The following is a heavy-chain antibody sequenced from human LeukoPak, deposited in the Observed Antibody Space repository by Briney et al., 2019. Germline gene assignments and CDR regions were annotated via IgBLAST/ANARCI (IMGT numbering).Heavy chain of an antibody. D-gene: IGHD3-10*01. V-gene: IGHV1-46*01. Sequence: ASVKVSCKASGGTFSSYAISWVRQAPGQGLEWMGIINPSGGSTSYAQKFQGRVTMTRDTSTSTVYMQLSSLRSEDTAVYYCAREYYGSGTYPTHYFDYWGQGTLVTVSS. J-gene: IGHJ4*02. CDR2: INPSGGST. CDR1: GGTFSSYA. CDR3: AREYYGSGTYPTHYFDY.